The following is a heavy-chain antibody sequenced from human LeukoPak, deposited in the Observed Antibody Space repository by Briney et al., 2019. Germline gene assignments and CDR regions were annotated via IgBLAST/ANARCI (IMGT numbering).Heavy chain of an antibody. J-gene: IGHJ5*02. V-gene: IGHV1-3*03. CDR2: INTGNGNT. D-gene: IGHD3-10*01. CDR1: GYTFTSYT. CDR3: ARGAKFRSYGSGTYYTSLPFDP. Sequence: ASVKVSCKASGYTFTSYTMHWVRQAPGQRLEWMGWINTGNGNTKYSQEFQGRVTVTRDTSASTAYMELSSLRSEDMAVYYCARGAKFRSYGSGTYYTSLPFDPWGQGTLVTVSS.